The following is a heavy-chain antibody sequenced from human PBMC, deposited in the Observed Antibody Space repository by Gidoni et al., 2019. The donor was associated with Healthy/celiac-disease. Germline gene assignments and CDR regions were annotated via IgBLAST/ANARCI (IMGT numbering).Heavy chain of an antibody. CDR1: GFTFGDYA. J-gene: IGHJ5*02. D-gene: IGHD2-15*01. Sequence: EVQLVESGGGLVQPGRSLRLSCTASGFTFGDYAMSWVRQAPGKGLEWVGFIRSKAYGGTTEYAASVKGRFTISRDDSKSIAYLQMNSLKTEDTAVYYCTRGHGGSVDPWGQGTLVTVSS. CDR3: TRGHGGSVDP. CDR2: IRSKAYGGTT. V-gene: IGHV3-49*04.